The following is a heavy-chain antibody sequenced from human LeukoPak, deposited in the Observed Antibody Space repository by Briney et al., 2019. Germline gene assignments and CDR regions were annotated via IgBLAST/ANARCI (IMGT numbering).Heavy chain of an antibody. CDR3: ARGLAGAYRIMDV. Sequence: GGSLRLSCVASGFTFNTYWIHWVRQGPGKGLVWVSLTSADGTTATYANSVKGRFTVSRDNARNTLYLQMNSLRGEDAAVYYCARGLAGAYRIMDVWGQGTTVTVS. D-gene: IGHD6-19*01. CDR1: GFTFNTYW. J-gene: IGHJ6*02. CDR2: TSADGTTA. V-gene: IGHV3-74*01.